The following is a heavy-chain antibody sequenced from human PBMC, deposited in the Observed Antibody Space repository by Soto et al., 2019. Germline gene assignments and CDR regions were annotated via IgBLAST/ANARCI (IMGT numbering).Heavy chain of an antibody. V-gene: IGHV4-59*01. CDR2: IYASGSP. CDR1: GGSISVYY. J-gene: IGHJ4*02. Sequence: SETLSLTCTISGGSISVYYWSWVRQPPGHELEWIGYIYASGSPYYNPSLRSRVTISADTSKNQISLKLTSPTAADTAVYYCARGVGSSPPRYWGRGTLVTSPQ. CDR3: ARGVGSSPPRY. D-gene: IGHD1-26*01.